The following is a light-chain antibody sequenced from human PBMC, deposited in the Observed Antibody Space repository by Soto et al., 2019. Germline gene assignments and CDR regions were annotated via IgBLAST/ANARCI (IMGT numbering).Light chain of an antibody. CDR2: EVS. Sequence: QSALTQPASVSGSPGQSITISCTGTSSEVGSYNLVSWYQQHPGKAPKLMIYEVSKRPSGVSNRFSGSKSGNTASLTISGLQAEDEADYYCCSYAGSSTLDVFGTGTKVTVL. CDR3: CSYAGSSTLDV. J-gene: IGLJ1*01. V-gene: IGLV2-23*02. CDR1: SSEVGSYNL.